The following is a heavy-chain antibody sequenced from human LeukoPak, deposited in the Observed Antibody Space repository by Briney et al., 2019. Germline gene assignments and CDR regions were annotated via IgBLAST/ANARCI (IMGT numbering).Heavy chain of an antibody. V-gene: IGHV3-48*01. Sequence: PGGSLRLSCAASGFTFSSYSMNWVRQAPGKGLEWVSYISSSSSTIYYADSVRGRFTISRDNSKNTLYLQMNSLRAEDTAVYYCAKTGVTFCSSTSCYLDFWGQGALLTVSS. CDR1: GFTFSSYS. D-gene: IGHD2-2*01. CDR2: ISSSSSTI. J-gene: IGHJ4*02. CDR3: AKTGVTFCSSTSCYLDF.